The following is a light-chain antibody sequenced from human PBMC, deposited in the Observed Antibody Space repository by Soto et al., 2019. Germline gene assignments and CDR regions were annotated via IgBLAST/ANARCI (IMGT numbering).Light chain of an antibody. J-gene: IGKJ3*01. V-gene: IGKV3-11*01. CDR1: QSISSY. CDR2: DAS. CDR3: HQRRTWPFT. Sequence: EIVLTQSPATLSLSPGERATLSCRASQSISSYLAWYQQKPDQAPRLLIYDASNRATGIPARFSGSGSGTDFTLTISSLEPVDFAVYYCHQRRTWPFTFGPGTKVDIK.